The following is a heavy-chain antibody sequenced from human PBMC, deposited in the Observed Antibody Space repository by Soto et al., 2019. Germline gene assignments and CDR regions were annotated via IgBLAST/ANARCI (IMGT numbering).Heavy chain of an antibody. J-gene: IGHJ4*02. CDR2: IYTSGST. CDR3: ARDGDLGGYTYGSHFDY. CDR1: GGSISSYY. V-gene: IGHV4-4*07. D-gene: IGHD5-18*01. Sequence: SETLSLTCTVSGGSISSYYWSWIRQPAGKGLEWIGRIYTSGSTNYNPSLKSRVTMSVDRSKNQFSLKLSSVTAADTAVYYCARDGDLGGYTYGSHFDYWGQGTLVTVSS.